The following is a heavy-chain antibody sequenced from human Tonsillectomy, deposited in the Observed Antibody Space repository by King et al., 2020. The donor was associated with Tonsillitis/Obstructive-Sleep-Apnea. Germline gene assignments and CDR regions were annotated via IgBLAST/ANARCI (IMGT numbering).Heavy chain of an antibody. CDR2: ISYDGSNK. CDR1: GFIFRDYP. Sequence: QLVQSGGGVVQPGRSLRLSCAASGFIFRDYPMHWIRQTPDKGLEWVAVISYDGSNKYYADSVKGRFTISRDNSNNTLSLQMDSLRAEDTVKYYCARDLVRYGDYAFECFQSWGQGTLVIVTS. V-gene: IGHV3-30*01. J-gene: IGHJ1*01. D-gene: IGHD4-17*01. CDR3: ARDLVRYGDYAFECFQS.